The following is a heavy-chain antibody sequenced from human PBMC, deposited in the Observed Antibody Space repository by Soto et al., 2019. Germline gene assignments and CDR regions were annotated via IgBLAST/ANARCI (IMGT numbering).Heavy chain of an antibody. V-gene: IGHV2-5*02. Sequence: SGPTLVNPTQTLTLTCTFSGFSLSISGVGVGWIRQPPGKALEWLALIYWDDDKRYSPSLKSRLTITKDTSKNQVVLTMTNMDPVDTATYYCALHILTGYFFDYWGQGTLVTVSS. J-gene: IGHJ4*02. CDR3: ALHILTGYFFDY. D-gene: IGHD3-9*01. CDR2: IYWDDDK. CDR1: GFSLSISGVG.